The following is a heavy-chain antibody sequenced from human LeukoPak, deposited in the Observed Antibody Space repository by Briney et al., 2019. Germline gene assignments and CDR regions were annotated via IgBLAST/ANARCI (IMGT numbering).Heavy chain of an antibody. CDR2: IYTSGST. V-gene: IGHV4-4*07. D-gene: IGHD4-17*01. J-gene: IGHJ4*02. CDR1: GGSISSYY. CDR3: ARVPDEHDYGDYHFDY. Sequence: SETLSLTCTVSGGSISSYYWSWIRQPAGKGLEWIGRIYTSGSTNYNPSLKSRVTMSVDASKNQFSLKLSSVTAADTAVYYCARVPDEHDYGDYHFDYWGQGTLVTVSS.